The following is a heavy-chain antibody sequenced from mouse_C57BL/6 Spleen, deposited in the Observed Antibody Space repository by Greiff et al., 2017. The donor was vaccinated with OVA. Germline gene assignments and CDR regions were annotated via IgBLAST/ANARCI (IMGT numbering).Heavy chain of an antibody. CDR2: IYPGSGNT. J-gene: IGHJ3*01. Sequence: QVHVKQSGAELVRPGASVKLSCKASGYTFTDYYINWVKQRPGQGLEWIARIYPGSGNTYYNEKFKGKATLTAEKSSSTAYMQLSSLTSEDSAVYFCARGYDYDRVWFAYWGQGTLVTVSA. CDR1: GYTFTDYY. V-gene: IGHV1-76*01. CDR3: ARGYDYDRVWFAY. D-gene: IGHD2-4*01.